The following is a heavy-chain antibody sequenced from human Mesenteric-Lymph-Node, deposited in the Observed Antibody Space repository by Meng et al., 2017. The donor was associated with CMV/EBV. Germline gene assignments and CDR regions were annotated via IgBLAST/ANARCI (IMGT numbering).Heavy chain of an antibody. Sequence: GGSLRLSCAVSGLNVSSVYMGWVRQPPGKGLEWVSVLYSGGDTYHADSVRGRLTITRDNSKNPLYLQMNSLGAEDTALYYCARKLNWGQGTLVTVSS. D-gene: IGHD1-1*01. V-gene: IGHV3-53*01. J-gene: IGHJ4*02. CDR3: ARKLN. CDR2: LYSGGDT. CDR1: GLNVSSVY.